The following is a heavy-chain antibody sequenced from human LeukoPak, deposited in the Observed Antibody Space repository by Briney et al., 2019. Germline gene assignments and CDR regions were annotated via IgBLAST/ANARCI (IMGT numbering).Heavy chain of an antibody. D-gene: IGHD4-17*01. V-gene: IGHV3-23*01. Sequence: GGSLRLSCAAPGFIFSSYAMNWVRQAPGKGLEWVSAISGSGGSPYYADSVKGRFTISRDNAKNTLFLQMNSLRAEDTAVYYWAKGYTVTTTLVDYWGQGTLVTVSS. CDR2: ISGSGGSP. CDR1: GFIFSSYA. J-gene: IGHJ4*02. CDR3: AKGYTVTTTLVDY.